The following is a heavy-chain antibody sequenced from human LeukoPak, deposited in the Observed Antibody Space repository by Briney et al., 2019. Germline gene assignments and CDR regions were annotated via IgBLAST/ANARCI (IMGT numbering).Heavy chain of an antibody. Sequence: AGGSLRLSCAASGFTFDDYAMHWVRQAPGKGLEWVPGISWNSGSIGYADSVKGRFTISRDNAKNSLYLQMNSLRAEDTALYYCVRGVIHFDYWGQGTLVTVSS. CDR2: ISWNSGSI. V-gene: IGHV3-9*01. CDR1: GFTFDDYA. J-gene: IGHJ4*02. CDR3: VRGVIHFDY. D-gene: IGHD3-10*01.